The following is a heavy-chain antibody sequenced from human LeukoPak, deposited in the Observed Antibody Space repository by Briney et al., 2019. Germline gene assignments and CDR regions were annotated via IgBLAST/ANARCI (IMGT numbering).Heavy chain of an antibody. CDR1: GGSLSGYY. D-gene: IGHD4-17*01. CDR2: INHSGST. Sequence: PSEILSLTCAVYGGSLSGYYWSWIRQPPGKGLEWIGEINHSGSTNYNPSLKSRVTISVDTSKNQFSLKLSSVTAADTAVYYCAREAVEGDYGDYDWFDPWGQGTLVTVSS. J-gene: IGHJ5*02. V-gene: IGHV4-34*01. CDR3: AREAVEGDYGDYDWFDP.